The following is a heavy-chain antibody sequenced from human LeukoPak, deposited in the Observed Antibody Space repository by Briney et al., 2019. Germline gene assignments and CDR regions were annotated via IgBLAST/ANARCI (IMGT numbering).Heavy chain of an antibody. CDR3: AKDTGLFGELLFDY. V-gene: IGHV3-23*01. J-gene: IGHJ4*02. Sequence: GWALPLSCPGSGCTFRSYAMNWLRPAPAKELDWVEAISGSGGSTYYADSVKGRFTISRDNSKNPLYLQMNSLRAEDTAVYYCAKDTGLFGELLFDYWGQGTLVTVSS. CDR2: ISGSGGST. CDR1: GCTFRSYA. D-gene: IGHD3-10*02.